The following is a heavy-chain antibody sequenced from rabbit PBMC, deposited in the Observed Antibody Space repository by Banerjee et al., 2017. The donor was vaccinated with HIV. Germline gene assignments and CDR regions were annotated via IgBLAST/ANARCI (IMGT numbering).Heavy chain of an antibody. CDR1: GIDFSSYYR. Sequence: QQQLEESGGGLVKPGGTLTLTCKASGIDFSSYYRMCWVRQAPGRGLELIACIYTTSGSTWYASWVNGRFTISRSTSLNTVDLKMTSLTAADTATYFCARDAGSSFYADYFGLWGPGTLVTV. J-gene: IGHJ4*01. CDR3: ARDAGSSFYADYFGL. CDR2: IYTTSGST. V-gene: IGHV1S43*01. D-gene: IGHD8-1*01.